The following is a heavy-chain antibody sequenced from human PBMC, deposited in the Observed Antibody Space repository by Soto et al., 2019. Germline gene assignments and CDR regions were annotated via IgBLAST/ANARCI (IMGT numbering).Heavy chain of an antibody. Sequence: QVQIQESGPGLVTPSDTLSLTCTVSDASITNFFWNWVRQPAGGPLEWIGRLYLGGAPTYNPSLRSRLFMSAYTSKNKVSLKLTSVTAADTAVYYCAADSGRGGRAFDHWGHGALATVSS. CDR1: DASITNFF. CDR3: AADSGRGGRAFDH. J-gene: IGHJ4*01. CDR2: LYLGGAP. D-gene: IGHD3-10*01. V-gene: IGHV4-4*07.